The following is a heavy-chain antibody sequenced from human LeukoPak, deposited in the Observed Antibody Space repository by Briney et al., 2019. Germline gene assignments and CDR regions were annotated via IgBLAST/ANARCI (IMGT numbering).Heavy chain of an antibody. J-gene: IGHJ3*02. CDR2: LSVGAGST. V-gene: IGHV3-23*01. Sequence: GGSLRLSCVASGFTFSSYAMSRLPQAPGKGLKGGSVLSVGAGSTYYADSVKGRFTIDKYNSKNTLYLKMQRSRAEDAAVYYCAKDLRVVVAADDAFDIWGQGTMVTVSS. D-gene: IGHD2-15*01. CDR3: AKDLRVVVAADDAFDI. CDR1: GFTFSSYA.